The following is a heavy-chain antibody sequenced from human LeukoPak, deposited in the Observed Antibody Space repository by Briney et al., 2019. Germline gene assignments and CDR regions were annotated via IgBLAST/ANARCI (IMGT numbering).Heavy chain of an antibody. Sequence: GGSLRLSCAASRFTFSSYTIHWVRQAPGKGLEWVALILYDGSNKYYAGSVKGRFTISRDNSENTLYLQMNGLRVEDTAVYCCARDRGYTYGHPLDYWGQGTLVTVSS. V-gene: IGHV3-30-3*01. J-gene: IGHJ4*02. CDR2: ILYDGSNK. D-gene: IGHD5-18*01. CDR1: RFTFSSYT. CDR3: ARDRGYTYGHPLDY.